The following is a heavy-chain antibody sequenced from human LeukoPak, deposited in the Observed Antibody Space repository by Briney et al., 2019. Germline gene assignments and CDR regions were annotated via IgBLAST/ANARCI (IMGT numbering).Heavy chain of an antibody. CDR2: IKQDGSEK. CDR1: GFTFSSRDW. Sequence: GGSLRLSCVASGFTFSSRDWMTWVRQAPGKGLEWVANIKQDGSEKYYVDSVKGRFTISRDNAKNSLYLQMNSLRAEDTAAYYCAKAFGSWYPFDYWGQGTLVTVSS. V-gene: IGHV3-7*01. D-gene: IGHD6-13*01. J-gene: IGHJ4*02. CDR3: AKAFGSWYPFDY.